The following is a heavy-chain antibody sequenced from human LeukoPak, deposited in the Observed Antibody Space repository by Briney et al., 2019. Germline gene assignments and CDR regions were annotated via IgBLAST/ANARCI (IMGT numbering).Heavy chain of an antibody. J-gene: IGHJ6*02. CDR2: IYYSGST. Sequence: KSSETLSLTCTVSGGSISSGGYYWSWIRQHPGKGLEWIGYIYYSGSTYYNPSLKSRVTISVDTSKNQFSLKLSSVTAADTAVYYCARDQGYGGTYYYYGMDVWGQGTTVTVSS. D-gene: IGHD4-23*01. V-gene: IGHV4-31*03. CDR1: GGSISSGGYY. CDR3: ARDQGYGGTYYYYGMDV.